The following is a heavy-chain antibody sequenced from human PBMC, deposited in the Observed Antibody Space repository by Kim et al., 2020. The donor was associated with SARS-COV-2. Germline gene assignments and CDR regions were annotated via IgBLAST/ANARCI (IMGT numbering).Heavy chain of an antibody. Sequence: YSASVKGRFTISRDDSKSIAYLQMNSLKTEDTAVYYCTRGGGATIDAFDIWGQGTMVTVSS. D-gene: IGHD1-26*01. J-gene: IGHJ3*02. CDR3: TRGGGATIDAFDI. V-gene: IGHV3-49*02.